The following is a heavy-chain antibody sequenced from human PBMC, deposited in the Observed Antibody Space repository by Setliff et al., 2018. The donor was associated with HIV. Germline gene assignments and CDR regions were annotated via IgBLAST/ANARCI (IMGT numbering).Heavy chain of an antibody. CDR2: IYHSGST. V-gene: IGHV4-31*03. CDR3: ARAVRSEYSYRDYFDP. D-gene: IGHD5-18*01. J-gene: IGHJ4*02. Sequence: NPSETLSLTCTVSGGSIRSNGHYYWSWIRQLPGQGLEWVGYIYHSGSTYYNPSLKSRLTISVDTSKNQFSLKLNSVTAADTAVYYCARAVRSEYSYRDYFDPWGQGTLVTVSS. CDR1: GGSIRSNGHYY.